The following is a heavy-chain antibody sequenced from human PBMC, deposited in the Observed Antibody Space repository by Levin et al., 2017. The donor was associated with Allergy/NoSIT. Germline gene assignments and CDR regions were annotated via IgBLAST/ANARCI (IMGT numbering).Heavy chain of an antibody. CDR3: ARDFSLGYCSGGSCYSEYFQH. Sequence: GESLKISCAASGFTFSRYSMNWVRQAPGKGLEWVSYISSSSSTIYYADSVKGRFTISRDNAKNSLYLQMNSLRAEDTAVYYCARDFSLGYCSGGSCYSEYFQHWGQGTLVTVSS. V-gene: IGHV3-48*01. J-gene: IGHJ1*01. CDR1: GFTFSRYS. CDR2: ISSSSSTI. D-gene: IGHD2-15*01.